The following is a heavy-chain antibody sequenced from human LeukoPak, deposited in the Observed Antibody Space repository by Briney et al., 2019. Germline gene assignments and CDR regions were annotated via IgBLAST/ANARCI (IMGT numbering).Heavy chain of an antibody. V-gene: IGHV4-59*08. CDR3: ARHRAYSSSSPFDH. J-gene: IGHJ4*02. CDR2: IYYTGST. Sequence: SETLSLTCSVSGGSISSLYWSWIRQPPGKGLEWIGYIYYTGSTNYNPSLKSRVTMFVDMSKNQFSLRLSSVTAADTAVYYCARHRAYSSSSPFDHWGQGTLVTVSS. D-gene: IGHD6-6*01. CDR1: GGSISSLY.